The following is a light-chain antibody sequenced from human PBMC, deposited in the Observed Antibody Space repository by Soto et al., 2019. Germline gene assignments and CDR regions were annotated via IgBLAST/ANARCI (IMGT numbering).Light chain of an antibody. CDR2: GVY. CDR1: QSVSSN. CDR3: QQYDKWPPRT. J-gene: IGKJ4*02. Sequence: DIVMTQTPLSLPGTPGEPASVSCRASQSVSSNLAWYQQKPGQPPRLLMYGVYTRAPGTPARFSGSGSGTEFTLTISSLQSEDSAAYYCQQYDKWPPRTSGEGTKAAIK. V-gene: IGKV3D-15*01.